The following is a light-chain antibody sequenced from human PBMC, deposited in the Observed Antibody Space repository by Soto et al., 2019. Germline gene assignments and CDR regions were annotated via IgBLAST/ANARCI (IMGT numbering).Light chain of an antibody. J-gene: IGKJ4*01. CDR3: LQDYDYPLT. Sequence: AIQMTQAASSLSASVGDTVTVTCRASQGIRYDLSWYQQRPGKAPRLLIFAASRLQSGIPSRFRGSGSGTDFTLTISSLQPEDFAAYYCLQDYDYPLTFGGGTKVDIK. CDR2: AAS. CDR1: QGIRYD. V-gene: IGKV1-6*01.